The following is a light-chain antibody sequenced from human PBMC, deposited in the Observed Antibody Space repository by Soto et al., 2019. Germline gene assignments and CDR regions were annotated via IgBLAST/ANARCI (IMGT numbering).Light chain of an antibody. CDR2: GAS. CDR3: QQYGSSPLT. J-gene: IGKJ4*01. Sequence: EIVLTQSPGTLSLSPGERATLSCRASQSVSSSHLAWYQQNPGQAPRLLIYGASSRATGIPDRVSGSGSGTDFTLAISRLEPEYFAVYYCQQYGSSPLTFGGGTKVELK. CDR1: QSVSSSH. V-gene: IGKV3-20*01.